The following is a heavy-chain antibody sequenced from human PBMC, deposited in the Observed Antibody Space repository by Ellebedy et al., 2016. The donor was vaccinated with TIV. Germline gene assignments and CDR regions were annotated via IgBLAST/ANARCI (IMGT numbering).Heavy chain of an antibody. CDR2: ISYDGSNK. CDR1: GFTFSSYG. D-gene: IGHD3-22*01. CDR3: AIMSSGYYPPFDY. J-gene: IGHJ4*02. Sequence: GESLKISXAVSGFTFSSYGMHWVRQAPGKGLEWVAVISYDGSNKYYADSVKGRFTISRDNSKNTLYLQMNSLRAEDTAVYYCAIMSSGYYPPFDYWGQGTLVTVSS. V-gene: IGHV3-30*03.